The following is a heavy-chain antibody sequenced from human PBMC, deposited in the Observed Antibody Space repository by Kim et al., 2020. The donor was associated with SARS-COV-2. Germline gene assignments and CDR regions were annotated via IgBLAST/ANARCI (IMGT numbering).Heavy chain of an antibody. V-gene: IGHV3-30*18. CDR2: ISYDGSNK. CDR1: GFTFSSYG. Sequence: GGSLRLSCAASGFTFSSYGMHWVRQAPGKGLEWVAVISYDGSNKYYADSVKGRFTISRDNSKNTLYLQMNSLRAEDTAVYYCAKDQTRYCSGGSCYERVPWGDERYFDYWGQGTLVTVSS. CDR3: AKDQTRYCSGGSCYERVPWGDERYFDY. J-gene: IGHJ4*02. D-gene: IGHD2-15*01.